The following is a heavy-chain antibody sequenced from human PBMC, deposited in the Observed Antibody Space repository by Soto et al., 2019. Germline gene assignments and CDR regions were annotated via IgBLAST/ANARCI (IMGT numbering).Heavy chain of an antibody. Sequence: GGSLRLSCASSVFTFTRYSMNWVRQAPGKGLEWVSSISSTTNYIYYGDSMKGRFTVSRDNAKNSLYLEMNSLRAEDTAVYYCARESEDLTSNFDCWGQGTLVTVSS. CDR3: ARESEDLTSNFDC. J-gene: IGHJ4*02. CDR1: VFTFTRYS. CDR2: ISSTTNYI. V-gene: IGHV3-21*06.